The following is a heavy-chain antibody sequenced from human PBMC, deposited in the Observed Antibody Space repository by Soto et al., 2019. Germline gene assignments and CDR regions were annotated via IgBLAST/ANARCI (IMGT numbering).Heavy chain of an antibody. CDR3: ATEGDSGY. V-gene: IGHV3-48*03. D-gene: IGHD1-26*01. J-gene: IGHJ4*02. CDR2: ISISGNTI. CDR1: GFTFSTNG. Sequence: EVQLVESGGGLVQPGGSLRLSCAASGFTFSTNGMNWVRQAPGKGLEWVSYISISGNTIYYADSVRGRFTISRDNAKNSLYLQMNSLRAEDTAVYYCATEGDSGYWGQGTLVTVST.